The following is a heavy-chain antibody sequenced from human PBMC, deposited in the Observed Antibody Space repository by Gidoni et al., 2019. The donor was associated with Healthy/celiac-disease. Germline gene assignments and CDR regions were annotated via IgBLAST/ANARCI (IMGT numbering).Heavy chain of an antibody. V-gene: IGHV3-21*01. J-gene: IGHJ4*02. CDR2: ISSSSSYI. Sequence: EVQLVASGGGLVKPGGSLRLSCAASGFTFSSYSMNWVRQAPGKGLEWVSAISSSSSYIYYADSVKGRFTISRDNAKNSLYLQMNSLRAEDTAVYYCARILITFGGVIDPSDYWGQGTLVTVSS. CDR1: GFTFSSYS. CDR3: ARILITFGGVIDPSDY. D-gene: IGHD3-16*02.